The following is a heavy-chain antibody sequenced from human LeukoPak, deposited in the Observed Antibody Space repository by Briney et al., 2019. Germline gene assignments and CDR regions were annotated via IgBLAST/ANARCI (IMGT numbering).Heavy chain of an antibody. V-gene: IGHV3-23*01. CDR1: GSTFSSYA. D-gene: IGHD3-22*01. CDR2: ISGSGGST. Sequence: GGSLRLSCAASGSTFSSYAMSWVRQAPGKGLEWVSAISGSGGSTYYADSVKGRFTISRDNSKNTLYLQMNSLRAEDTAVYYCATYYYDSSGYYYFDYWGQGTLVTVSS. CDR3: ATYYYDSSGYYYFDY. J-gene: IGHJ4*02.